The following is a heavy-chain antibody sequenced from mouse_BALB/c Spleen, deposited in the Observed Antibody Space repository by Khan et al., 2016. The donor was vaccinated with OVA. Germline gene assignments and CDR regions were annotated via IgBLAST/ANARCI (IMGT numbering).Heavy chain of an antibody. D-gene: IGHD2-14*01. CDR2: ISYSGST. V-gene: IGHV3-2*02. CDR1: AYSITSDYA. J-gene: IGHJ2*01. Sequence: EVQLQESGPGLVKPSQSLSLTCTVTAYSITSDYAWTWIRQFPGNKLEWMGYISYSGSTSYNQSLTSRISITRDTSKNQFFLQLISVTTEDTATYYCACNRFYYRYSFFDYWGQGTTLTVSS. CDR3: ACNRFYYRYSFFDY.